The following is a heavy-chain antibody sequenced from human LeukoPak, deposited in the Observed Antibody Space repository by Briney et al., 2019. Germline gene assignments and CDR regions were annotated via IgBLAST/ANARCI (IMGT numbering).Heavy chain of an antibody. D-gene: IGHD3-10*01. V-gene: IGHV1-2*02. CDR1: GYTFTGYY. J-gene: IGHJ6*03. CDR3: ARVRDPTLWFGELTSYYYMDV. Sequence: ASVKVSCKASGYTFTGYYMHWVRQAPGQGLEWMGWINPNSGGTNYAQKFQGRVTMTRDTSISTAYMELSRLRSDDTAVYYCARVRDPTLWFGELTSYYYMDVWGKGTTVTVSS. CDR2: INPNSGGT.